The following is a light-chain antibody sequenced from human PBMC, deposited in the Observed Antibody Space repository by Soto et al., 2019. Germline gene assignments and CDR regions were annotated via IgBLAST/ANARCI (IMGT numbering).Light chain of an antibody. J-gene: IGKJ1*01. CDR2: VAF. V-gene: IGKV1-39*01. Sequence: DIQMPPSPSSLSASIEDRVTITCRAGQSLSNYLNRYQQKPGKAPNPLIYVAFKLQRGVPLRFSGSGSGTEFTLTICSLQPEDLATYYFQQSYITPQSFGQGTKVEIK. CDR1: QSLSNY. CDR3: QQSYITPQS.